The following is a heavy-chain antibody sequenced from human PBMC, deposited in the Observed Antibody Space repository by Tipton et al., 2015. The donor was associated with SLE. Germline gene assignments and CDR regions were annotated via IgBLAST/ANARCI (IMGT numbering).Heavy chain of an antibody. J-gene: IGHJ4*02. D-gene: IGHD2-2*01. Sequence: TLSLTCTVSDGSISDYYWTWIRQPAGEGLEWIGHIYYSGNTKYNPSLKSRLTISVDTSKNQFSLKLTSVTAADTAVYYCARDKPTYSCLDYWGQGTLVTVSS. CDR2: IYYSGNT. CDR1: DGSISDYY. CDR3: ARDKPTYSCLDY. V-gene: IGHV4-59*12.